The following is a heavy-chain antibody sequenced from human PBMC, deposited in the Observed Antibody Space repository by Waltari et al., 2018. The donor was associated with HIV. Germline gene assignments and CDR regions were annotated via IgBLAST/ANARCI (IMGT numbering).Heavy chain of an antibody. CDR2: ISSRSSYI. D-gene: IGHD1-20*01. V-gene: IGHV3-21*01. J-gene: IGHJ5*02. CDR1: GFTFSSYS. CDR3: ARDRVTGNWFDP. Sequence: EVQLVESGGGLVKPGGSLRLSCAASGFTFSSYSMNWVRQAPGKGLEWVSSISSRSSYIYYADSVKGRFTISRDNAKNSLYLQMNSLRAEDTAVYYCARDRVTGNWFDPWGQGTLVTVSS.